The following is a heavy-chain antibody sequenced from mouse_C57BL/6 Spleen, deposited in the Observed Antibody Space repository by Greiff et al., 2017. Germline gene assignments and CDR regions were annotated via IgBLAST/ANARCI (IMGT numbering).Heavy chain of an antibody. Sequence: QVQLQQSGPELVKPGASVKLSCKASGYTFTSYWMHWVKQRPGQGLEWIGNITPSNGGTNYNEKFKSKATLTVDKSSSTASMQLRSLTFAASAGYFCASPGGLLRYVGNWGEGTPRTVSA. D-gene: IGHD1-1*01. CDR2: ITPSNGGT. CDR3: ASPGGLLRYVGN. J-gene: IGHJ2*01. V-gene: IGHV1-53*01. CDR1: GYTFTSYW.